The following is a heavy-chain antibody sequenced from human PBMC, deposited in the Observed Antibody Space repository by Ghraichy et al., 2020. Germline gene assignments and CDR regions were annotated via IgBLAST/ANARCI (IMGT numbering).Heavy chain of an antibody. V-gene: IGHV4-34*01. D-gene: IGHD3-3*01. Sequence: SETLSLTCAVNGGSFSGYYWSWIRQPPGKGLEWIGEINHSGSTNYNPSLKSRVTISVDTSKNQFSLKLNSVTAADTAMYYCARGLRFLEWFGGENKWVGYGMDVWGQGTTVTVSS. CDR2: INHSGST. J-gene: IGHJ6*02. CDR3: ARGLRFLEWFGGENKWVGYGMDV. CDR1: GGSFSGYY.